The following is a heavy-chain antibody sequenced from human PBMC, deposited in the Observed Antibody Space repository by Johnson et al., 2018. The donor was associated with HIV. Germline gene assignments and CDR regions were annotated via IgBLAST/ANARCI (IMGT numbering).Heavy chain of an antibody. Sequence: QVLLVESGGGVVQPGNSLRLSCAASGFAFSNYGMHWVRQAPGQGLEWVVTISYDGSNKYYADSVKGRFTLSSDNSKNTLYLQMTTLRAEDTAVYYCAKGGVGAVAGIDWGWGQGTMVTVSS. CDR3: AKGGVGAVAGIDWG. CDR1: GFAFSNYG. D-gene: IGHD6-19*01. J-gene: IGHJ3*01. CDR2: ISYDGSNK. V-gene: IGHV3-30*18.